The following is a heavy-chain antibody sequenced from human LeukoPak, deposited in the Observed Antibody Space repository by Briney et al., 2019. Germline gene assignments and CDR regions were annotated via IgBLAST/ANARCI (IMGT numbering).Heavy chain of an antibody. Sequence: RRSLRLSCAASGFTFSSYGMHWVRQAPGKGLEWVAVIWYDGSNKYYADSVKGRFTISRDNSKNTLYLQMNSLRAEDTAVYYCARLGGYSSGWWYFDYWGQGTLVTASS. J-gene: IGHJ4*02. V-gene: IGHV3-33*01. CDR2: IWYDGSNK. CDR1: GFTFSSYG. D-gene: IGHD6-19*01. CDR3: ARLGGYSSGWWYFDY.